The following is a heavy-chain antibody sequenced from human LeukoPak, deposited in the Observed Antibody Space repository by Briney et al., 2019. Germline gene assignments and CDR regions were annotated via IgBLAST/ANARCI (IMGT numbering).Heavy chain of an antibody. CDR1: GFTFSSYA. CDR3: ARRFAECFSTSCLDY. D-gene: IGHD2-2*01. Sequence: GGSLRLFCAASGFTFSSYAIAWVRQAPGKGPELLSPITGGSAYADSVQGRFTISRDNSKNTVYLQMNSLGVEDTALYYCARRFAECFSTSCLDYWGQGNLVTVSS. V-gene: IGHV3-23*01. J-gene: IGHJ4*02. CDR2: ITGGS.